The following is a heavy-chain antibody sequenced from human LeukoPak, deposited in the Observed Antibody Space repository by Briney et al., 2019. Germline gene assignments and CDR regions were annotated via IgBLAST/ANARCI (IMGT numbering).Heavy chain of an antibody. D-gene: IGHD2-2*01. Sequence: ASVKVSCKASGYTFTSYAKHWVRQAPGQRLEWMGWINAGNGNTKYSQKFQGRVTITRDTSASTAYMELSSLRSEDTAVYYCAREVVVGGGNWFDPWGQGTLVTVSS. CDR2: INAGNGNT. CDR3: AREVVVGGGNWFDP. J-gene: IGHJ5*02. V-gene: IGHV1-3*01. CDR1: GYTFTSYA.